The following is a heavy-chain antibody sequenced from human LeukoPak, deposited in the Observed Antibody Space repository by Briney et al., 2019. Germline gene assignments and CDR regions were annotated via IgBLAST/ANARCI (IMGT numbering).Heavy chain of an antibody. V-gene: IGHV3-74*01. D-gene: IGHD3-10*01. CDR2: INSDGSST. CDR3: ARGARGSGTASDY. Sequence: GGSLRLSCAASGFTFSSYWVHWVRQAPGKGLVWVSRINSDGSSTNYADSVKGRFTISRDNAKNTLHLQMNSLRAEDTAVYYCARGARGSGTASDYWGQGTLVTVSS. J-gene: IGHJ4*02. CDR1: GFTFSSYW.